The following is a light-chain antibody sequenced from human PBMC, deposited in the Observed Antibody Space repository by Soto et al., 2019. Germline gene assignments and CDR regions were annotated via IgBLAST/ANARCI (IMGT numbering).Light chain of an antibody. V-gene: IGLV2-14*01. CDR3: SSYTSSSTWV. CDR2: EVT. J-gene: IGLJ3*02. Sequence: QSALTQPASVSGSPGQSITISCTGTSIDVGGYNYVSWYQQHPGKAPKLMIYEVTNRPSGVSNRFSGSKSGNTASPTISGLQAEDEADYYCSSYTSSSTWVFGGRTKLTVL. CDR1: SIDVGGYNY.